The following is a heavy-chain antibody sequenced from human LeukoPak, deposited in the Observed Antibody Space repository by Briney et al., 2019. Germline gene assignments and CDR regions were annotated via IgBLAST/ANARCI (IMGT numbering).Heavy chain of an antibody. CDR2: IISDGSNT. CDR3: VRNSYDSSGYYDY. D-gene: IGHD3-22*01. Sequence: GGSLRLSCAASGFTFSSYWMHWVRHAPGKGLVWVSRIISDGSNTTYADSVKGRFTISRDNAKNALYLQMSSLRAEDTAVYYCVRNSYDSSGYYDYWGQGTLVTVSS. CDR1: GFTFSSYW. V-gene: IGHV3-74*01. J-gene: IGHJ4*02.